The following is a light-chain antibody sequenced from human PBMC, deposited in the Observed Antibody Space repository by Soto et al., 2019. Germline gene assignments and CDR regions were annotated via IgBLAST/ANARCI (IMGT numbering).Light chain of an antibody. Sequence: QSALTQPASVSGSPGQSITISCTGTSSDVGGYEYVSWYQQYPGKAPKLMIYEVIDRPAGAPRRFSGSKSGNTASLTITGLQAEDEADYYCSSYTSSSTRVFGTGTKLTVL. CDR1: SSDVGGYEY. J-gene: IGLJ1*01. V-gene: IGLV2-14*01. CDR3: SSYTSSSTRV. CDR2: EVI.